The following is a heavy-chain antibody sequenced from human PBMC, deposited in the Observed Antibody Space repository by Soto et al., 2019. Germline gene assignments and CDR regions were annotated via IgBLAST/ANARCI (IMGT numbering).Heavy chain of an antibody. J-gene: IGHJ4*02. CDR3: ASCGPDGSYCDN. CDR1: GYPFTSYY. CDR2: INPTDGTT. D-gene: IGHD1-26*01. V-gene: IGHV1-46*01. Sequence: QVQLVQSEAELRKPGTSVKVSCKTSGYPFTSYYMNWVRQAPGQGLEWMGVINPTDGTTTFAQKFHGRLTMTRDTSTSTVYMGLSSLRFDDTAVYYCASCGPDGSYCDNWGQGTLVAVSS.